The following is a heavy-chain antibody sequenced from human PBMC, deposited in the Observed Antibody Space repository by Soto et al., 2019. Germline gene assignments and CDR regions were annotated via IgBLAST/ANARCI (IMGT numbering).Heavy chain of an antibody. CDR1: GGSISSYY. D-gene: IGHD6-25*01. Sequence: SETLSLTCTVSGGSISSYYWSWIRQPPGKGLEWIGYIYYGGSTNYNPSLKSRVAISVDTSKNQFSLKLSSVTAADTAVYYCARAAAAGREIHFDYWGQGTLVTV. V-gene: IGHV4-59*01. CDR3: ARAAAAGREIHFDY. J-gene: IGHJ4*02. CDR2: IYYGGST.